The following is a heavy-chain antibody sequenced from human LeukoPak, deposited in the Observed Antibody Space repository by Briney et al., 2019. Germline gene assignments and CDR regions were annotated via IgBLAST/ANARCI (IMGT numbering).Heavy chain of an antibody. J-gene: IGHJ4*02. CDR2: MNPNSGNT. D-gene: IGHD2-2*01. CDR1: GYTFTSYD. CDR3: ARGTRDCSSTSCLYCFDY. V-gene: IGHV1-8*03. Sequence: ASVKVSCKASGYTFTSYDINWVRQATGQGLEWMGWMNPNSGNTGYAQKFQGRVTITRNTSISTAYMELSSLRSEDTAVYYCARGTRDCSSTSCLYCFDYWGQGTLVTVSS.